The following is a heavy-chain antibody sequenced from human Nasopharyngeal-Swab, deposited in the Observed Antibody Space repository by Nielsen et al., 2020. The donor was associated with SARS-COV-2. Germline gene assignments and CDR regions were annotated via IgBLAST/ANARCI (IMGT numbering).Heavy chain of an antibody. V-gene: IGHV1-46*01. D-gene: IGHD3-3*01. CDR2: INPSGGST. Sequence: SVKVSCKASGYTFTSYYMHWVRQAPGQGLEWMGIINPSGGSTSYAQKFQGRVTMTRDTSTSTVYMELSSLRSEDTAVYYCARVGERGRLRFLDAFDYWGQGTLVTVSS. J-gene: IGHJ4*02. CDR3: ARVGERGRLRFLDAFDY. CDR1: GYTFTSYY.